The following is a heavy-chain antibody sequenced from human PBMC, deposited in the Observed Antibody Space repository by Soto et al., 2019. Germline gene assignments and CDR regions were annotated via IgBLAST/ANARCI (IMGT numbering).Heavy chain of an antibody. J-gene: IGHJ4*02. V-gene: IGHV1-69*06. Sequence: SVKVSCKASGGTFSSYAISWVRQAPGQGLEWMGGIIPIFGTANYAQKFQGRVTITADKSTSTAYMELSSLRSEDTAVYYCASHSDPSSGGSVDHDYWGQGNLVTVSS. CDR2: IIPIFGTA. CDR1: GGTFSSYA. D-gene: IGHD2-15*01. CDR3: ASHSDPSSGGSVDHDY.